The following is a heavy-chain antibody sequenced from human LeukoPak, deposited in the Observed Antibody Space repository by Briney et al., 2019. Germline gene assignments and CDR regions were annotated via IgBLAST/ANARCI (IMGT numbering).Heavy chain of an antibody. J-gene: IGHJ6*03. Sequence: PSETLSLTCTVSGGSISSYYWSWIRQPPGKGLEWIGYIYYSGSTNYNPSLKSRVTISVDTSKNQFSLKLSSVTAADTAVYYCARVPPYYYGSGGYNPAYYYYYYMDVWGKGTTVTVSS. CDR3: ARVPPYYYGSGGYNPAYYYYYYMDV. CDR2: IYYSGST. V-gene: IGHV4-59*01. CDR1: GGSISSYY. D-gene: IGHD3-10*01.